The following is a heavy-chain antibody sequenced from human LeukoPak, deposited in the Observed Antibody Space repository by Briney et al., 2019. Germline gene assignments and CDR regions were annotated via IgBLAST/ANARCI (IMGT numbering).Heavy chain of an antibody. Sequence: GGSLRLSCAASGLTGANDYMCWVRQAPGKGLEWVSVVYPSGTAYYADSVKGRFTISRDNSKNTLCLQMNSLRAEDTAVYYCARGMGRSWSLDNWGKGTLVTVSS. J-gene: IGHJ4*02. D-gene: IGHD6-13*01. CDR2: VYPSGTA. V-gene: IGHV3-53*01. CDR3: ARGMGRSWSLDN. CDR1: GLTGANDY.